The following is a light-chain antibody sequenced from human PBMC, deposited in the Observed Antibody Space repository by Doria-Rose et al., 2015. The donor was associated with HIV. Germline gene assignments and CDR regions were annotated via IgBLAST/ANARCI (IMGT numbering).Light chain of an antibody. CDR3: CSYAGSDTPYV. Sequence: PRSVSRSPGQSVTISCTGGSSDVGGYNYVSWYQEHPGKAPKLMMYDVSKRPSGVPDRFSGSKSGNTASLTISGLQAEDEADYYCCSYAGSDTPYVFGTGTKVTVL. CDR2: DVS. V-gene: IGLV2-11*01. J-gene: IGLJ1*01. CDR1: SSDVGGYNY.